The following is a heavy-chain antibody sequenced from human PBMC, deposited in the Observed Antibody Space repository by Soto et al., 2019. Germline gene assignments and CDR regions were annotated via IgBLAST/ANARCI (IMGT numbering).Heavy chain of an antibody. Sequence: ASVKVSCKASGYTFTSYGISWVRQAPEQGLEWMGWISAYNGNTNYAQKLQGRVTMTTDTSTSTAYMELRSLRSDDTAVYYCARDHCSSTSCYVTPYYYYGMDVWGQGTTVTVSS. CDR2: ISAYNGNT. CDR3: ARDHCSSTSCYVTPYYYYGMDV. CDR1: GYTFTSYG. D-gene: IGHD2-2*01. J-gene: IGHJ6*02. V-gene: IGHV1-18*01.